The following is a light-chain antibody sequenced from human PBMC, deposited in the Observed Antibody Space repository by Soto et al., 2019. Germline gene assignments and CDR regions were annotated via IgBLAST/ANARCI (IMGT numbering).Light chain of an antibody. Sequence: EIVLTQSPCTLSLSPGERATLSCRASQSVSSSYLAWYQQKPGQAPMLLIYGASSRATGIPDRFSGSGSGTDFTLTISRLEPEDFAVYYCQQYGSSPLWTFGQGTKLDIK. J-gene: IGKJ1*01. CDR2: GAS. CDR1: QSVSSSY. V-gene: IGKV3-20*01. CDR3: QQYGSSPLWT.